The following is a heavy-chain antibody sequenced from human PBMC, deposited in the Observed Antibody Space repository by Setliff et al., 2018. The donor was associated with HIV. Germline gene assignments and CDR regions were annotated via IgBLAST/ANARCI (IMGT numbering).Heavy chain of an antibody. V-gene: IGHV1-2*06. CDR3: AKPRIFDSFVV. Sequence: ASVKVSCKALTFLVTGYNIHWVRLAPGHGPEWLGRINPNNGGTDYAQKFQGRVTMSLDTSTNTIYLELKGLTSDDTAVYYCAKPRIFDSFVVWGPGTVVTVSS. CDR2: INPNNGGT. CDR1: TFLVTGYN. J-gene: IGHJ3*01. D-gene: IGHD2-15*01.